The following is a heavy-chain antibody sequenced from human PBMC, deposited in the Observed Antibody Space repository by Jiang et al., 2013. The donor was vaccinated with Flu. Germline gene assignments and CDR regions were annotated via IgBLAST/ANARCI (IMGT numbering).Heavy chain of an antibody. CDR1: GGSISTTSYY. J-gene: IGHJ4*02. D-gene: IGHD6-19*01. Sequence: PGLVKPSETLSLTCTVSGGSISTTSYYWGWIRQPPGKGLEWIGSIYYSGSTYSNPSLKSRVTVSVDTSKNQFSLKLTSVTAADTAVYFCARHVAVADPEYYFDYWGQGTLVTVSS. CDR3: ARHVAVADPEYYFDY. CDR2: IYYSGST. V-gene: IGHV4-39*07.